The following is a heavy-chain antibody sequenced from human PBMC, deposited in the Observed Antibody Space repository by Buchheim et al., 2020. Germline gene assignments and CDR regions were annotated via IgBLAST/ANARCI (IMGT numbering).Heavy chain of an antibody. J-gene: IGHJ6*02. CDR2: IYHSGST. Sequence: QLQLQESGSGLVKPSQTLSPTCAVSGGSISSGGYSWSWIRQPPGKGLEWIGYIYHSGSTYYNPSLTSRATISVDRSKNPFSLKLSSVTAADTAVYYCARGTIFGVVTPYGMDVWGQGTT. D-gene: IGHD3-3*01. CDR1: GGSISSGGYS. CDR3: ARGTIFGVVTPYGMDV. V-gene: IGHV4-30-2*01.